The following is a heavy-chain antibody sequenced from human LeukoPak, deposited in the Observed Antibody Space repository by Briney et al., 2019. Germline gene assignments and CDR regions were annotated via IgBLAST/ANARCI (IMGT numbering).Heavy chain of an antibody. Sequence: SETLSLTCTVSGGSLSSYYWSWVRQPPGKGLEWIGYIYYSGSTNYNPSLKSRVTISVDTSKNQFSLKLSSVTAADTAVYYCARYIAAAVHFDPWGQGTLVTVSS. CDR2: IYYSGST. CDR1: GGSLSSYY. D-gene: IGHD6-13*01. CDR3: ARYIAAAVHFDP. J-gene: IGHJ5*02. V-gene: IGHV4-59*01.